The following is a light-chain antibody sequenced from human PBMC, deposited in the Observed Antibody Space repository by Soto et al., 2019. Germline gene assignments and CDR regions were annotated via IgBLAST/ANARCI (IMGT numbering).Light chain of an antibody. CDR3: AAWDDSLSGYV. Sequence: QSVLAQPPSATWTPGQRVTIPCSGSSSKIGRNYVYWYQQLPGTAPKVLMYRNNQRPSGVPDRFSGSKTGTSASLAISGLRSEDEADYYCAAWDDSLSGYVFGTGTKVTVL. CDR1: SSKIGRNY. CDR2: RNN. V-gene: IGLV1-47*01. J-gene: IGLJ1*01.